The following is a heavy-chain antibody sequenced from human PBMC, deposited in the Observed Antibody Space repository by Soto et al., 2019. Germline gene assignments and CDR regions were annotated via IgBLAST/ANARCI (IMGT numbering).Heavy chain of an antibody. CDR3: AALRTGDYESWPRGTSEVDH. CDR2: FDREYGET. D-gene: IGHD3-9*01. V-gene: IGHV1-24*01. CDR1: GYTLTELP. J-gene: IGHJ4*02. Sequence: QVQLVQPGAEVKKPGASVKVSCKVSGYTLTELPMHWVRQAPGKGLAWMGGFDREYGETIYTQKFQGRLTMTEDTSTDTAYIELSSLITEDTAVYYYAALRTGDYESWPRGTSEVDHWGPGTLVTVSS.